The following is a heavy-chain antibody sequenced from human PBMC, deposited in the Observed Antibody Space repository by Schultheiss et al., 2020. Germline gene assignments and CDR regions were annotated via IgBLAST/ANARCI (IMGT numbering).Heavy chain of an antibody. D-gene: IGHD3-10*01. V-gene: IGHV3-11*06. CDR3: ARRRLSITMVRAPYYFDY. J-gene: IGHJ4*02. CDR1: GFTFSDYY. CDR2: ISSSSSYT. Sequence: GGSLRLSCAASGFTFSDYYMSWIRQAPGKGLEWVSSISSSSSYTNYADSVKGRFTISRDNAKNSLYLQMNSLRAEDTAVYYCARRRLSITMVRAPYYFDYWGQGTLVTVSS.